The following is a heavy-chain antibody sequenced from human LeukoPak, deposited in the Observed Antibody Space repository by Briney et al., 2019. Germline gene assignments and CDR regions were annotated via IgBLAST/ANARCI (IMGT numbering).Heavy chain of an antibody. CDR3: ARDLEGIHVATTFLDY. CDR2: INPSGGNT. V-gene: IGHV1-46*01. Sequence: ASVKVSCKASGYTFTSYYIHWVRQAPGQGLEWMGIINPSGGNTNYAQKFQGRVTMTRDMSTSTVYMELSSLRSEDTAVYYCARDLEGIHVATTFLDYWGQGTLVTVSS. D-gene: IGHD5-12*01. CDR1: GYTFTSYY. J-gene: IGHJ4*02.